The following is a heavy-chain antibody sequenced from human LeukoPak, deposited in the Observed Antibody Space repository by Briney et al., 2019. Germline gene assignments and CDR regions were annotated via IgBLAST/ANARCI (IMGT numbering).Heavy chain of an antibody. CDR3: ARDPNGGHFDY. J-gene: IGHJ4*02. CDR2: INPSGGST. CDR1: GYTFTSYS. V-gene: IGHV1-46*01. D-gene: IGHD4-23*01. Sequence: ASVKVSCKASGYTFTSYSMHWARQAPGQGLEWMGIINPSGGSTSYAQKFQDRVTMTRDTSTSTVYMELSSLRSEDTAMYYCARDPNGGHFDYWGQGTLVTVSS.